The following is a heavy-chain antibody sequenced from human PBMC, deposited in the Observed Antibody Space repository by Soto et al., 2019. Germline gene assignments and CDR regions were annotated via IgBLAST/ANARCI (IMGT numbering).Heavy chain of an antibody. D-gene: IGHD6-6*01. CDR3: ARAHGRAARPDWFDP. Sequence: GASVKVSCKASGGTFSSYAISWVRQAPGQGLEWMGGIVPIFGTANYAQKFQGRVTITADESTSTAYMELSSLRSEDTAVYYCARAHGRAARPDWFDPWGQGTLVTV. V-gene: IGHV1-69*13. J-gene: IGHJ5*02. CDR2: IVPIFGTA. CDR1: GGTFSSYA.